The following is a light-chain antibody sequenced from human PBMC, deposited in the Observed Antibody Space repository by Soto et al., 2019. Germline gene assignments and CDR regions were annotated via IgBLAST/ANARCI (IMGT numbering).Light chain of an antibody. CDR3: SSYSRSPTLVV. CDR2: DII. V-gene: IGLV2-14*03. Sequence: QSALTQPASVSGSPGQSITISCTGTSSDVGAFTSVSWYQQHPGKAPKLIIYDIIHRPSGVSDRFSGSKSVNTASLTISGLQPEDEANYHCSSYSRSPTLVVFGGGTKLTVL. J-gene: IGLJ2*01. CDR1: SSDVGAFTS.